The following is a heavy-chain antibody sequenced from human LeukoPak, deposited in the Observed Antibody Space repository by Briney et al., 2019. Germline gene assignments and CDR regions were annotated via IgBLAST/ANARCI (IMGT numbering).Heavy chain of an antibody. V-gene: IGHV7-4-1*02. CDR2: INTNTGNP. D-gene: IGHD3-10*01. J-gene: IGHJ5*02. CDR3: ASSAVHYYGSGGPSNWFDP. Sequence: ASVKVSCKASGYTFTSYAMNWVRQAPGQGLEWMGWINTNTGNPTYAQGFTGRFVFSLDTSVSTAYLQISSLKAEDTAVYYCASSAVHYYGSGGPSNWFDPWGQGTLVTVSS. CDR1: GYTFTSYA.